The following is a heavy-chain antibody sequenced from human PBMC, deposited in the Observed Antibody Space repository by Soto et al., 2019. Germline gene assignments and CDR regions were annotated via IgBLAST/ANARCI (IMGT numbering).Heavy chain of an antibody. J-gene: IGHJ6*02. CDR3: ARRQISPPTRGAASARGGMDV. CDR2: IWNDGNGY. Sequence: QVQLVESGGRVVQPGRSLRLSCAASGFNFNNYGMHWVRQAPGKGLEWVAVIWNDGNGYYYANSVKGRFTISRDNSKNTLYLQMSSLRAEDTAVYYCARRQISPPTRGAASARGGMDVWGQGTTVTVSS. CDR1: GFNFNNYG. D-gene: IGHD6-13*01. V-gene: IGHV3-33*01.